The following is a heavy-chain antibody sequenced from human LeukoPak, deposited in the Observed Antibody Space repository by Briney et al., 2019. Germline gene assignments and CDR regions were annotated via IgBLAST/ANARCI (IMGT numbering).Heavy chain of an antibody. CDR1: GYSFTNYW. D-gene: IGHD4-17*01. CDR3: ARRDYGDYAKWFDP. J-gene: IGHJ5*02. Sequence: GESLKISCQVSGYSFTNYWIGLVRQMPGKGLEGMGSIDPGDSYTRYSPVFQGQVTIPADKSISTAYLPWSSLKGSDTAIEYFARRDYGDYAKWFDPWGQGTLVTVSS. CDR2: IDPGDSYT. V-gene: IGHV5-51*01.